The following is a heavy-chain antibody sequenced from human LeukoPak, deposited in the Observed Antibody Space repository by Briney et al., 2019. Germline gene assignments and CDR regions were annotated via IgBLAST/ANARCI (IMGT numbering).Heavy chain of an antibody. CDR3: ARYDPSGSPSITFDY. Sequence: SETLSLTCALSGYSLGKKYYWGWIRQPPGKALEWIGRIYSTGSTSYNPSLLNRVPLSAATSQCPFSLTVTSLTAAHTAAYHCARYDPSGSPSITFDYSGQGILVTISS. J-gene: IGHJ4*02. CDR2: IYSTGST. V-gene: IGHV4-38-2*01. D-gene: IGHD3-3*01. CDR1: GYSLGKKYY.